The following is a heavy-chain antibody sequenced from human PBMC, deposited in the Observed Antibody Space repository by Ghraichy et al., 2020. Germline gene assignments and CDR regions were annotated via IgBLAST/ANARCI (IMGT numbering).Heavy chain of an antibody. D-gene: IGHD4-17*01. CDR2: INPSGGST. Sequence: ASVKVSCKASGYTFTSYYMHWVRQAPGQGLEWMGIINPSGGSTSYAQKFQGRVTMTRDTSTSTVYMELSSLRSEDTAVYYCATLVTTVTTVQGPQVDYWGQGTLVTVSS. CDR1: GYTFTSYY. CDR3: ATLVTTVTTVQGPQVDY. J-gene: IGHJ4*02. V-gene: IGHV1-46*01.